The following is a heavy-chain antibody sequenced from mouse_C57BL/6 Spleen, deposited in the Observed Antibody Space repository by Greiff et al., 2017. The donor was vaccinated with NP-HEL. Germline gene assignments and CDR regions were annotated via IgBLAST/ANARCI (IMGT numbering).Heavy chain of an antibody. D-gene: IGHD2-5*01. Sequence: QVQLQQPGAELVMPGASVKLSCKASGYTFTSYWMHWVKQRPGQGLEWIGEIDPSDSYTNYNQKFKGKSTLTVDKSSSTAYMQLSSLTSEDSAVYYCARWGVTIEGFAYWGQGTLVTVSA. V-gene: IGHV1-69*01. CDR3: ARWGVTIEGFAY. CDR2: IDPSDSYT. CDR1: GYTFTSYW. J-gene: IGHJ3*01.